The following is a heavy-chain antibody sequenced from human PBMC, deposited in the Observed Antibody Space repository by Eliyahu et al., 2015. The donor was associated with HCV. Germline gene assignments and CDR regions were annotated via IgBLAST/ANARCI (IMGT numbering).Heavy chain of an antibody. CDR2: IITISGTA. CDR3: ATSPPRDRVVVIGATSYY. D-gene: IGHD2-15*01. Sequence: QVQLVQSGAEVXKPGSSVKVSCKXXGDTFSSYAITWVRQAPGQGLEWMGGIITISGTANYAQKFQGRVTITADKSTSTAYMELSSLRSEDTAVYYCATSPPRDRVVVIGATSYYWGQGTLVTVSS. CDR1: GDTFSSYA. V-gene: IGHV1-69*06. J-gene: IGHJ4*02.